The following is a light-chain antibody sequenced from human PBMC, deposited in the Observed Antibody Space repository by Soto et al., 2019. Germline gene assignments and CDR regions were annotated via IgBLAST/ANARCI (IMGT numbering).Light chain of an antibody. CDR3: GSYAGFNNYVA. V-gene: IGLV2-8*01. CDR1: ISDVGGYNY. CDR2: EVS. J-gene: IGLJ2*01. Sequence: QSALTQPPSASGSPGQSVTISCTGTISDVGGYNYVSWYQQHPGKAPKLMIYEVSERPPGVPARFSGSKSCNTASLTVSGLQAEDEADYYCGSYAGFNNYVAFGGGTTLTVL.